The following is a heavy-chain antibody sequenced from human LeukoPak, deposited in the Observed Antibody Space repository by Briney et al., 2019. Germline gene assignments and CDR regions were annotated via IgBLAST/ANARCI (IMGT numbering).Heavy chain of an antibody. CDR3: ARGGVYSSGWYSNWFDP. CDR1: GYTFTGYY. D-gene: IGHD6-19*01. Sequence: ASVKVSCKASGYTFTGYYMHWVRQAPGQGLEWMGWINPNSGNTGYAQKFQGRVTMTRNTSISTAYMELSSLRSEDTAVYYCARGGVYSSGWYSNWFDPWGQGTLVTVSS. V-gene: IGHV1-8*02. J-gene: IGHJ5*02. CDR2: INPNSGNT.